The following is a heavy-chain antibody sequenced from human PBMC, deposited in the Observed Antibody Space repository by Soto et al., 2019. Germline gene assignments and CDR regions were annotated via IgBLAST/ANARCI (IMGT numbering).Heavy chain of an antibody. Sequence: GGSLRLSCAASGFTFDDYAMHWVRQAPGKGLEWVSGISWNSGSIGYADSVKGRFTISRDNAKNSLYLQMNSLRAEDTALYYCAKDTGIAVAGTGDYFDYWGQGTLVTVSS. D-gene: IGHD6-19*01. CDR3: AKDTGIAVAGTGDYFDY. V-gene: IGHV3-9*01. J-gene: IGHJ4*02. CDR2: ISWNSGSI. CDR1: GFTFDDYA.